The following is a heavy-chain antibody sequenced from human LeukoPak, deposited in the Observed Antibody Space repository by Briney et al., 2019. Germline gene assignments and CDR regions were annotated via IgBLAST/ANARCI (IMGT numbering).Heavy chain of an antibody. V-gene: IGHV1-69*13. Sequence: SVKVSCKASGYIFTNYGISWVRQAPGQGLEWMGGIIPIFGTANYAQKFQGRVTITADESTSTAYMELSSLRSEDTAVYYCAIMYYYGSGSYYWSDPWGQGTLVTVSS. J-gene: IGHJ5*02. CDR1: GYIFTNYG. CDR3: AIMYYYGSGSYYWSDP. CDR2: IIPIFGTA. D-gene: IGHD3-10*01.